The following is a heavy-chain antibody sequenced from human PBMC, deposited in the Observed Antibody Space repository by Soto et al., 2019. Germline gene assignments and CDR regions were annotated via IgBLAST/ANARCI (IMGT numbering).Heavy chain of an antibody. D-gene: IGHD1-26*01. J-gene: IGHJ4*02. CDR3: ARGKGAY. Sequence: QVQLQQWGAGLLKPSETLSLTCAVYGGSFSGYYWSWIRQPPGKGLEWIGEINHSGSTNYNPSLKSRVTISVDTSKNSFSLKLSSVNAADTAVYYCARGKGAYWGQGTLVTVSS. V-gene: IGHV4-34*01. CDR1: GGSFSGYY. CDR2: INHSGST.